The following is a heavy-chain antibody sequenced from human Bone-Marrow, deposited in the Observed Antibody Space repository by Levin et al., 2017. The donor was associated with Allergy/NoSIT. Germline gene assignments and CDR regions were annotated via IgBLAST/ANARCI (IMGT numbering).Heavy chain of an antibody. D-gene: IGHD3-3*01. CDR1: GGTFSSYA. CDR3: ARGGENFGLGYDFWSGYYKGNWFDP. Sequence: ASVKVSCKASGGTFSSYAISWVRQAPGQGLEWMGGIIPIFGTANYAQKFQGRVTITADESTSTAYMELSSLRSEDTAVYYCARGGENFGLGYDFWSGYYKGNWFDPWGQGTLVTVSS. J-gene: IGHJ5*02. CDR2: IIPIFGTA. V-gene: IGHV1-69*13.